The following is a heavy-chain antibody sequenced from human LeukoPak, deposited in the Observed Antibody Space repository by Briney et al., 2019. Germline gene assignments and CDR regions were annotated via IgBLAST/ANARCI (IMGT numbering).Heavy chain of an antibody. Sequence: GGSLRLSCAASGFTFSSYGMHWVRQAPGKGLEWVAFIRYDGSNKYYADSVKGRFTISRDNSKNTLYLQMNSLRAEDTAVYYCAKDITMIVVAYYMDVWGKGTTVTISS. CDR2: IRYDGSNK. D-gene: IGHD3-22*01. V-gene: IGHV3-30*02. J-gene: IGHJ6*03. CDR1: GFTFSSYG. CDR3: AKDITMIVVAYYMDV.